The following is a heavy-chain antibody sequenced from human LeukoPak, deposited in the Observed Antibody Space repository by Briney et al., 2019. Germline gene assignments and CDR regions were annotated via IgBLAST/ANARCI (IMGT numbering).Heavy chain of an antibody. J-gene: IGHJ4*02. V-gene: IGHV6-1*01. D-gene: IGHD2-15*01. CDR1: GDSVSSNSAA. CDR2: TYYRSKWYN. Sequence: SQTLSLTCAISGDSVSSNSAAWHWIRQSPSRGREWLGRTYYRSKWYNVYAVSVKSRVTINPDTSKNQFSLQLSSVTAADTAVYYCARGVVVVVAATFDYWGQGTLVTVSS. CDR3: ARGVVVVVAATFDY.